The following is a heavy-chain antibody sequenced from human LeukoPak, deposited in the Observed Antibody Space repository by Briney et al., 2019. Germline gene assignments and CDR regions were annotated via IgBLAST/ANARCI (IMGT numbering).Heavy chain of an antibody. D-gene: IGHD1-7*01. CDR1: GFTFSSYT. CDR3: ARGEHNWNFFHYYYYMDV. Sequence: GGSLRLSCAASGFTFSSYTMNWVRQAPGKGLEWVSSISSSSSYIYYAGSVKGRFTISRDNSKNTLYLQMNSLRAEDTAVYYCARGEHNWNFFHYYYYMDVWGKGTTVTVSS. V-gene: IGHV3-21*01. J-gene: IGHJ6*03. CDR2: ISSSSSYI.